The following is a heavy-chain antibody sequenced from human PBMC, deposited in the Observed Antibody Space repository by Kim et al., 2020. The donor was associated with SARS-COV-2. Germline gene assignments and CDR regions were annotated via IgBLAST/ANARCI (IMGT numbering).Heavy chain of an antibody. CDR2: ISGDGGST. CDR3: AKPPLTYLPVLLWFGRTYDAFDI. V-gene: IGHV3-43*02. J-gene: IGHJ3*02. Sequence: GGSLRLSCAASGFTFDDYAMHWVRQAPGKGLEWVSLISGDGGSTYYADSVKGRFTISRDNSKNSLYLQMNSLRTEDTALYYCAKPPLTYLPVLLWFGRTYDAFDIWGQGTMVTVSS. D-gene: IGHD3-10*01. CDR1: GFTFDDYA.